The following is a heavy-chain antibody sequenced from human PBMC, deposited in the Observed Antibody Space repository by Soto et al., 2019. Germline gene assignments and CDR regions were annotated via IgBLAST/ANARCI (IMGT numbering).Heavy chain of an antibody. V-gene: IGHV4-34*01. CDR1: GESLNYYY. D-gene: IGHD1-26*01. CDR3: ARGEWADRFAN. J-gene: IGHJ4*02. Sequence: VQLQQWGAGLLKPSETLSLTCAVYGESLNYYYWSWIHQASGKGLEWIGEFYSDGTTNYKPSVKGRAAISVFASSSQFSLRLTSVTAADTALYYCARGEWADRFANWGQGTLVTVSS. CDR2: FYSDGTT.